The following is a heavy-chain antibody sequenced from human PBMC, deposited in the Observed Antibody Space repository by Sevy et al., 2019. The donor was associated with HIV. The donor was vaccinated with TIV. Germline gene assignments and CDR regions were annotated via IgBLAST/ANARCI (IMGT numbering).Heavy chain of an antibody. Sequence: GGSLRLSCAASGFTFSSYSMNWVRQAPGKGLEWVAVISSDGSNKYNADSVKGGFTISRDNSKNTLDLQINSRRSEDTAVYYCARASYYYDSDGYHYGDYFDYWGQGTLVTVSS. CDR2: ISSDGSNK. J-gene: IGHJ4*02. CDR3: ARASYYYDSDGYHYGDYFDY. V-gene: IGHV3-30*03. D-gene: IGHD3-22*01. CDR1: GFTFSSYS.